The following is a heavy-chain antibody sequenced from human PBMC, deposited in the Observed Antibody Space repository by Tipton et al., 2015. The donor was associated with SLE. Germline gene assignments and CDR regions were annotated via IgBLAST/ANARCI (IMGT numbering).Heavy chain of an antibody. Sequence: TLSLTCAVSGGSFVGYYWNWIRQPPGKGLEWIGEIKHSGRTNYNPSLKSRVTMSVDMSKNQFSLKLSSVTAADTAVYFCVRGLDAWYMDVWGKGTTVTVSS. J-gene: IGHJ6*03. CDR1: GGSFVGYY. CDR3: VRGLDAWYMDV. V-gene: IGHV4-34*01. CDR2: IKHSGRT.